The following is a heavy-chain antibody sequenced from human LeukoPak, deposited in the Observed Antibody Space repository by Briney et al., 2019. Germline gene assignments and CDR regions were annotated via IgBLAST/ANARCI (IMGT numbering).Heavy chain of an antibody. Sequence: SETLSLTCTVSGGSISSGGYYWRWIRQHPGKGLEWIGYIYYSGSTYYNPSLKSRVTISVDTSKNQFSLKLSSVTAADTAVYYCARAPPPQDIVAPGAAFDIWGQGTMVTVSS. V-gene: IGHV4-31*03. CDR2: IYYSGST. D-gene: IGHD5-12*01. CDR1: GGSISSGGYY. J-gene: IGHJ3*02. CDR3: ARAPPPQDIVAPGAAFDI.